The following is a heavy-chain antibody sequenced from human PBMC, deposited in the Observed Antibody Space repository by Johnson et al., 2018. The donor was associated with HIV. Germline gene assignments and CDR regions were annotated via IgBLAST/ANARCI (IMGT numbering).Heavy chain of an antibody. D-gene: IGHD4-17*01. CDR1: GFTFSSSG. CDR2: IRYDGSKR. V-gene: IGHV3-30*02. Sequence: QVHLVESGGGVVQPGGSLRLSCVASGFTFSSSGMHWVRQAPGKGLEWVAFIRYDGSKRYYADSVKGRFSISRDNSKNTLYLQMNSLRAEDTAVYYCARASTTVTTGDDAFDIWGQGTMVTVSS. J-gene: IGHJ3*02. CDR3: ARASTTVTTGDDAFDI.